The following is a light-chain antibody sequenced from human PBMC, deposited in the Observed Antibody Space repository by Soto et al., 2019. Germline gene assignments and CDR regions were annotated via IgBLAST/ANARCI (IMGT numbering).Light chain of an antibody. J-gene: IGKJ1*01. V-gene: IGKV2-28*01. CDR1: QSLLHSNGNIY. Sequence: DIVLTQSPLSLPVTPGEPASISCRSSQSLLHSNGNIYLDWYLQKPGQSPQLLIYLGSIRASEVPDRFSGSGSGTYFTLKITRVEAEDVGVYYCMQAIQAPRTFGLGTKVEIK. CDR3: MQAIQAPRT. CDR2: LGS.